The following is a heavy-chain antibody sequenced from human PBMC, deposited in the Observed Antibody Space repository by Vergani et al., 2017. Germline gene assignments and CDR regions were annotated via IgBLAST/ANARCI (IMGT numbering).Heavy chain of an antibody. CDR2: ISSSSSYI. CDR1: GFTFSSYS. CDR3: ARETPTVVHWYFDL. J-gene: IGHJ2*01. Sequence: EVQLVESGGGLIQPGGSLRLSCAASGFTFSSYSMNWVRQALGKGLEWVSSISSSSSYIYYADSVKGRFTISRDNAKNSLYLQMNSLRAEDTAVYYCARETPTVVHWYFDLWGRGTLVTVSS. D-gene: IGHD4-23*01. V-gene: IGHV3-21*01.